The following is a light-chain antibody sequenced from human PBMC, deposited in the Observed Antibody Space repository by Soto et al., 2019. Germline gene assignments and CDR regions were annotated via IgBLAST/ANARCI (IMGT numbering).Light chain of an antibody. CDR2: DAS. V-gene: IGKV3-11*01. Sequence: EILLTQSPATLSLSPGERATLSCRASQSVSSYLAWYQQKPGQAPRLLIYDASNRATGIPARFSGSGSGTDFTLTISSLEPEDFAVYYCQQRSNWLRTFGQGTKVDIK. J-gene: IGKJ1*01. CDR1: QSVSSY. CDR3: QQRSNWLRT.